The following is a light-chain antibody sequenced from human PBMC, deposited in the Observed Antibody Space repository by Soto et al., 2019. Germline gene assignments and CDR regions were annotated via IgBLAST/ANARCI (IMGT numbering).Light chain of an antibody. CDR3: SSYAGSSNV. CDR1: SSDVGGYNY. CDR2: EVN. V-gene: IGLV2-8*01. Sequence: QSALTQPPSASGSPGQSVAISCTGTSSDVGGYNYDSWYQQHPGKAPKLMIYEVNKRPSGVPDRFSGSKSGNTASLTVSGLQAEDEADYYCSSYAGSSNVFGTGTQLTVL. J-gene: IGLJ1*01.